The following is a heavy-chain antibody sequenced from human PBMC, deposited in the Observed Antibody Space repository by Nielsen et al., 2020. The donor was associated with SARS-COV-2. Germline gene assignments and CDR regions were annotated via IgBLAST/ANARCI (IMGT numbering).Heavy chain of an antibody. V-gene: IGHV1-8*02. Sequence: ASVKVSCKASGGTFSSYAISWVRQAPGQGLEWMGWMNPNSGNTGYAQKFQGRVTMTRNTSISTAYMELSSLRSEDTAVYYCARDFRLGSYFDYWGQGTLVTVSS. J-gene: IGHJ4*02. CDR3: ARDFRLGSYFDY. CDR1: GGTFSSYA. D-gene: IGHD4-11*01. CDR2: MNPNSGNT.